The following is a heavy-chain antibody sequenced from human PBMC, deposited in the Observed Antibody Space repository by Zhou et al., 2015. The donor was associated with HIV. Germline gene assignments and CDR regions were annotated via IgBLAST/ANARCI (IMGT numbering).Heavy chain of an antibody. J-gene: IGHJ3*01. CDR2: MRNKNKGYTT. CDR3: VRVGDYYDGRGISLDALDF. D-gene: IGHD3-22*01. V-gene: IGHV3-72*01. Sequence: EVHLAESEGGLVQPGGSLRLSCAASGFRFSDHYMDWVRQAPGKGLEWVGRMRNKNKGYTTDYAASVKGRFSISRDDSKKFVYLQMTRLNTEDTAVYYCVRVGDYYDGRGISLDALDFWGLRDNGSPSLQ. CDR1: GFRFSDHY.